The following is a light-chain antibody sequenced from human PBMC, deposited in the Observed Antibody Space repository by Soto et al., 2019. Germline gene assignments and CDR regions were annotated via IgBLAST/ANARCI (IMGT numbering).Light chain of an antibody. Sequence: DIQMTQSPSTLSASVGDRVTITCRASQSISSWLAWYQQKPGKAPKLLIYKASSLESGVPSRFSGSGSGTECTLTISSLPPDDFATYYCQQYNSYHSFGGGTKVEIK. CDR1: QSISSW. CDR3: QQYNSYHS. CDR2: KAS. J-gene: IGKJ4*01. V-gene: IGKV1-5*03.